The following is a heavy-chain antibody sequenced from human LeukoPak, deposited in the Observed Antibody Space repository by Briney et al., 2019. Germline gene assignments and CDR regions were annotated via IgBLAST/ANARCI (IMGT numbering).Heavy chain of an antibody. D-gene: IGHD3-10*01. V-gene: IGHV4-4*08. J-gene: IGHJ4*02. CDR2: IYGSGST. CDR3: ARLVLSSANDS. CDR1: GDSLSSHY. Sequence: SETLSLTCTVSGDSLSSHYWSWIRQPPGKGLEWIGYIYGSGSTHYDPSLRSRVTISEDTSKNQFSLKLTSVTAADTAVYYCARLVLSSANDSWGQGTLVTVS.